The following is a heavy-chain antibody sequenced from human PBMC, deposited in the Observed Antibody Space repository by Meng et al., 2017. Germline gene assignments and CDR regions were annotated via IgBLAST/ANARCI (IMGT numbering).Heavy chain of an antibody. D-gene: IGHD1-26*01. CDR3: ARDGSMPVGVTFNAHYYFGMDV. Sequence: ASVKVSCKTFGYTFNTYGISWVRQAPGQGREGMGWVNVYNGDTKYAEKFQGRVTMTTDTATSTAYMDLRSLRPDDTAVYYCARDGSMPVGVTFNAHYYFGMDVWGQGTTVTVSS. V-gene: IGHV1-18*01. J-gene: IGHJ6*02. CDR2: VNVYNGDT. CDR1: GYTFNTYG.